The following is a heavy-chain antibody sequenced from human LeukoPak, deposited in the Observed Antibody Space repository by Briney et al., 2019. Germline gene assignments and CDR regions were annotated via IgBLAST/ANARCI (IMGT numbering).Heavy chain of an antibody. J-gene: IGHJ4*02. CDR2: ISAVNNNT. CDR1: GFTFSNYA. CDR3: AKDQITMLVFDY. D-gene: IGHD3-16*01. Sequence: PGGSLRLSCAASGFTFSNYAMSWVRQAPGKGLEWVSAISAVNNNTYYADSVKGRFTISRDNSKNTLYLQMNSLSAEDTAIYYCAKDQITMLVFDYWGQGTLVTVPS. V-gene: IGHV3-23*01.